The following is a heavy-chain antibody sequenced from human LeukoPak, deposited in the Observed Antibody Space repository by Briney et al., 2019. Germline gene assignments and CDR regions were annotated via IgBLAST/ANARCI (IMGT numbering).Heavy chain of an antibody. Sequence: SGTLSLTCAVYGGSFSDYYWSWIRQPPGKGLEWIGEINHGGSTNYNPSLKSRVTISVDTSKNQFSLKLSSVTAADTAVYYCARKRGMSRFRGLRPDYYHMDVLCKGTTVTVAS. CDR2: INHGGST. J-gene: IGHJ6*03. CDR1: GGSFSDYY. D-gene: IGHD2-15*01. CDR3: ARKRGMSRFRGLRPDYYHMDV. V-gene: IGHV4-34*01.